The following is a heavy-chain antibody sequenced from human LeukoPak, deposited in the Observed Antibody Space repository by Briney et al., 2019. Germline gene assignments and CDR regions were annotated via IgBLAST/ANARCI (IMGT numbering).Heavy chain of an antibody. D-gene: IGHD3-10*01. CDR2: INPNSGGT. Sequence: ASVKVSCKASGYTFTGYYMHWVRQAPGQGLEWMGWINPNSGGTNYAQKFQGRVTVTRDTSISTAYMELSRLRSDDTAVYYCARLWFGELSSRGVDYWGQGTLVTVSS. V-gene: IGHV1-2*02. CDR3: ARLWFGELSSRGVDY. J-gene: IGHJ4*02. CDR1: GYTFTGYY.